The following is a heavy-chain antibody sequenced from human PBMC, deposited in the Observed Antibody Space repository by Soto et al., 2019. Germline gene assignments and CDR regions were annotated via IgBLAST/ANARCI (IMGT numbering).Heavy chain of an antibody. J-gene: IGHJ6*02. CDR3: AKDLYSSSWPKDYYYYGMDV. CDR2: ISGSGGST. V-gene: IGHV3-23*01. Sequence: GSLRLSCAASGFTFSSYAMSWVRQAPGKGLEWVSAISGSGGSTYYADSVKGRFTISRDNSKNTLYLQMNSLRAEDTAVYYCAKDLYSSSWPKDYYYYGMDVWGQGTTVTVSS. D-gene: IGHD6-13*01. CDR1: GFTFSSYA.